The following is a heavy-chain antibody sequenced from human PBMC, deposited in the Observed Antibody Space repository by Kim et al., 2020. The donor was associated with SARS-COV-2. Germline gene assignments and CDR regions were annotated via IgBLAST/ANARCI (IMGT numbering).Heavy chain of an antibody. J-gene: IGHJ4*02. V-gene: IGHV1-46*01. D-gene: IGHD2-15*01. CDR1: GYTFTSNH. CDR3: AKDLSGGLSSDF. CDR2: ITPIDGNT. Sequence: ASVKVSCKSSGYTFTSNHMHWVRQAPGQGFEWMGMITPIDGNTRYAQKLQGRVTMTRDTYTSTFYMDLSSLRSDDTAIYYCAKDLSGGLSSDFWGQGTLVAVSS.